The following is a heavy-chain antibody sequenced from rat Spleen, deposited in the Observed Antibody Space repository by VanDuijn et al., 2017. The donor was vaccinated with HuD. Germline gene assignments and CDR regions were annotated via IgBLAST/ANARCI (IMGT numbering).Heavy chain of an antibody. V-gene: IGHV2-32*01. CDR2: MWSDGDT. CDR3: ARDPFGALAY. J-gene: IGHJ3*01. Sequence: QVQLKESGPGLVQPSQTLSLTCTVSGFSLTSYHVHWVRQPPGKGLEWMGVMWSDGDTSYNSALKSRLSISRDTSKSQVFLKMSSLQTEDTATYYCARDPFGALAYWGQGTLVTVSS. D-gene: IGHD4-3*01. CDR1: GFSLTSYH.